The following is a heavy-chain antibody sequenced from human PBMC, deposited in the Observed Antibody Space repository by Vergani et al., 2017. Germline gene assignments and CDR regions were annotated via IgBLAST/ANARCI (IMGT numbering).Heavy chain of an antibody. CDR2: ISYDGSNK. V-gene: IGHV3-30*04. D-gene: IGHD2-15*01. CDR3: ARDFGPDCSGGSCPPDY. Sequence: VQLLESGGGLVQPGGSLRLSCAASGFTFSSYAMHWVRQAPGKGLEWVAVISYDGSNKYYADSVKGRFTISRDNSKNTLYLQMNSLRAEDTAVYYCARDFGPDCSGGSCPPDYWGQGTLVTVSS. J-gene: IGHJ4*02. CDR1: GFTFSSYA.